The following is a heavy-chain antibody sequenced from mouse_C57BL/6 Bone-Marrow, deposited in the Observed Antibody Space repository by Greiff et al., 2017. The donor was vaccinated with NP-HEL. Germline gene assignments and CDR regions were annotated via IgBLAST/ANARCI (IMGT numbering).Heavy chain of an antibody. D-gene: IGHD1-1*01. CDR3: ARFPIYYYGSSYVGYFDV. Sequence: VQLQQPGAELVKPGASVKLSCKASGYTFTSYWMHWVKQRPGRGLEWIGRIDPNSGGTKYNEKFKSKATLTVDKPSSTAYMQLSSLTSEDSAVYYRARFPIYYYGSSYVGYFDVWGTGTTVTVSS. CDR2: IDPNSGGT. V-gene: IGHV1-72*01. J-gene: IGHJ1*03. CDR1: GYTFTSYW.